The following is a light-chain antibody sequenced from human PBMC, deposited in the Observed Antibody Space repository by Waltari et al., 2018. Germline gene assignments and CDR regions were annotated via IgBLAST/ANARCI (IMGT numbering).Light chain of an antibody. V-gene: IGKV1-39*01. CDR3: QQSYSALT. CDR2: AAS. CDR1: QGISNH. Sequence: DIQLTQSPSSLSASVGDRVIITFRASQGISNHLNWYQQKPGRAPKLLIYAASSLQSGVPSRFSGSGSGTDFTLTISCLQPEDFATYYCQQSYSALTFGGGTKVEIK. J-gene: IGKJ4*01.